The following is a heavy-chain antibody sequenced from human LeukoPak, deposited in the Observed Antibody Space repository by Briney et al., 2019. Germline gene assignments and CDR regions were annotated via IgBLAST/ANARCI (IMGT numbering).Heavy chain of an antibody. Sequence: SETLSLTCTVSGGSISSSSYYWGWIRQPPGKGLEWIGSIYYSGSTYYNPSLKSRVTISVDTSKNQFSLELSSVTAADTAVYYCARGLTRRSGGDYWGQGTLVTVSS. D-gene: IGHD2-15*01. CDR1: GGSISSSSYY. CDR3: ARGLTRRSGGDY. CDR2: IYYSGST. V-gene: IGHV4-39*07. J-gene: IGHJ4*02.